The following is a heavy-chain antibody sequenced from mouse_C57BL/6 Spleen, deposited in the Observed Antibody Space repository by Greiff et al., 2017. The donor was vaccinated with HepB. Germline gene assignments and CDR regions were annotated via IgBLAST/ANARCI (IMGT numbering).Heavy chain of an antibody. V-gene: IGHV1-18*01. Sequence: EVQLQQSGPELVKPGASVKIPCKASGYTFTDYNMDWVKQSHGKSLEWIGDINPNNGGTIYNQKFKGKATLTVDKSSSTAYMELRSLTSEDTAVYYCARGAPYYGSTYWYFDVWGTGTTVTVSS. CDR3: ARGAPYYGSTYWYFDV. CDR1: GYTFTDYN. CDR2: INPNNGGT. D-gene: IGHD1-1*01. J-gene: IGHJ1*03.